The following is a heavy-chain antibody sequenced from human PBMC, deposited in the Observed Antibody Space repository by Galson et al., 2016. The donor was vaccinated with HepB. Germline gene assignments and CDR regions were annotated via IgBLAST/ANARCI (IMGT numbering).Heavy chain of an antibody. CDR3: ARPYNYGTSGFHQYFLH. CDR2: ISSSSYTT. J-gene: IGHJ1*01. CDR1: GFTFSSYS. V-gene: IGHV3-48*02. Sequence: SLRLSCAASGFTFSSYSMSWVRQAPGKGLEWVSYISSSSYTTHYADSVKGRFIISRDNAKNSLYLQMDSLRDEDTAMYYCARPYNYGTSGFHQYFLHWGQGTLVTASS. D-gene: IGHD3-22*01.